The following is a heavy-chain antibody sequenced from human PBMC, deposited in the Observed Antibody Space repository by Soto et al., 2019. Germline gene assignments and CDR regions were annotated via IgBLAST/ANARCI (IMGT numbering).Heavy chain of an antibody. CDR1: RGSISSRTYY. CDR2: YFYTGST. D-gene: IGHD3-3*01. J-gene: IGHJ4*02. V-gene: IGHV4-39*02. CDR3: ARLSEYTFWEN. Sequence: QLQLQESGPGLVKPSETLSLACTVSRGSISSRTYYWGWIRQPPGKGLEWIGSYFYTGSTYYSPTLKSRVTISVDTSKNHFSLTLSSVTAADTAVYYCARLSEYTFWENWGQGTLVTVSS.